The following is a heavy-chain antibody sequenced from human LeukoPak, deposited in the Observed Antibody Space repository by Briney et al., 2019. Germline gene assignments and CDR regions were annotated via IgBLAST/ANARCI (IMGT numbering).Heavy chain of an antibody. CDR1: GFTFSSYW. J-gene: IGHJ4*02. D-gene: IGHD5-12*01. V-gene: IGHV3-74*01. CDR3: AFGGYTSSGGY. Sequence: SGGSLRLSCAASGFTFSSYWMHWVRQAPGKGLVWVSRINSDGSSTSYADSVKGRFTISRDNAKNTLYLQMNSLRAEDTAVYYCAFGGYTSSGGYWGQGTLVTVSS. CDR2: INSDGSST.